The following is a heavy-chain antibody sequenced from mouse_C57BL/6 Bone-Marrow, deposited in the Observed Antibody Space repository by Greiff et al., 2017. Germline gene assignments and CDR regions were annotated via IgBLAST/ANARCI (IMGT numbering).Heavy chain of an antibody. D-gene: IGHD3-2*02. V-gene: IGHV1-61*01. J-gene: IGHJ3*01. CDR2: IYPSDSET. Sequence: QVQLQQPGAELVRPGSSVKLSCKASGYTFTSYWMDWVKQRPGQGLEWIGNIYPSDSETHYNQKFKDKATLTVDKSSSTAYMQLSSLTSEDSAVYYCARGGEGSSGYEFAYWGQGTLVTVSA. CDR1: GYTFTSYW. CDR3: ARGGEGSSGYEFAY.